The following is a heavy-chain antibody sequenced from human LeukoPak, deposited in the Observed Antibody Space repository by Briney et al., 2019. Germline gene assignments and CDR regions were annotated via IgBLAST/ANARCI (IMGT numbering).Heavy chain of an antibody. Sequence: PGGSLRLSCAASGFTFSSYSMNWVRQAPGKGLEWVSYISSSSSTIYYADSVKGRFTISRDNSKNTLYLQMNSLRAEDTAVYYCARDRWEYGSGSYYTLDYWGQGTLVTVSS. CDR2: ISSSSSTI. J-gene: IGHJ4*02. V-gene: IGHV3-48*01. D-gene: IGHD3-10*01. CDR3: ARDRWEYGSGSYYTLDY. CDR1: GFTFSSYS.